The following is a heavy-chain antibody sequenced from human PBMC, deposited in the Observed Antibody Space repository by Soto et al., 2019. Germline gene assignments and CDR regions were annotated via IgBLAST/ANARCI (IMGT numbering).Heavy chain of an antibody. CDR2: IYHSGST. Sequence: PSETLSLTCAVSGGPISSGGYSWSWIRQPPGKGLEWIGYIYHSGSTYYNPSLKSRVTISVDRSKNQFSLKLSSVTAADTAVYYCAGYDSSGYSTFDYWGQGTLVTVSS. J-gene: IGHJ4*02. CDR3: AGYDSSGYSTFDY. CDR1: GGPISSGGYS. V-gene: IGHV4-30-2*01. D-gene: IGHD3-22*01.